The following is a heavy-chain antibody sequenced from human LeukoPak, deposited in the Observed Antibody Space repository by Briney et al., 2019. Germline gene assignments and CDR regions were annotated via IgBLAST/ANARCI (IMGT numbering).Heavy chain of an antibody. CDR2: IGGGGDAI. CDR3: VRGGQGRDDYFDY. J-gene: IGHJ4*02. CDR1: GFSFRSCS. Sequence: PGGSLRLSCTASGFSFRSCSLNWVRQSPGKGLEWISYIGGGGDAIYYAESVRGRFTISRDNARNSVYLQVNSLRVEDTAVYYCVRGGQGRDDYFDYWGQGTLVTVSS. V-gene: IGHV3-48*04.